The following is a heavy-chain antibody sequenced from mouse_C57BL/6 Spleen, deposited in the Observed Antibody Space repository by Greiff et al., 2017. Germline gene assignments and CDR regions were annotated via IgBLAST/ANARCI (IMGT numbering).Heavy chain of an antibody. CDR1: GFSLTSYA. CDR2: IWTGGGT. Sequence: QVQLKESGPGLVAPSQSLSITCTVSGFSLTSYAISWVRQPPGKGLEWLGVIWTGGGTNYNLALKSRLSISTDNSKSQVFLKMNSLQTDDTARYYCAREAPSSVRLGAMDYWGQGTSVTVSS. CDR3: AREAPSSVRLGAMDY. V-gene: IGHV2-9-1*01. D-gene: IGHD2-14*01. J-gene: IGHJ4*01.